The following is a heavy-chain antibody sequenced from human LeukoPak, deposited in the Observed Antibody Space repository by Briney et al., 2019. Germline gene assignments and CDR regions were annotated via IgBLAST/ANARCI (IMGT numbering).Heavy chain of an antibody. CDR1: GDSFSSRSYY. Sequence: PSQTLSLTCTVSGDSFSSRSYYWSWIRQPAGKGLEWIGRSHTSGRTNYNPSLKSRVTISVDTSKNQFSLELSSVTAADTAVYFCAREFNRRGSLYFDYWGQGTVVTVSS. J-gene: IGHJ4*02. CDR2: SHTSGRT. CDR3: AREFNRRGSLYFDY. V-gene: IGHV4-61*02. D-gene: IGHD3-10*01.